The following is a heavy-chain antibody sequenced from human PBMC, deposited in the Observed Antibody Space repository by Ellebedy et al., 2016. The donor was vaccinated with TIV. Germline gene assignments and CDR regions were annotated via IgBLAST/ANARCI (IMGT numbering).Heavy chain of an antibody. V-gene: IGHV4-39*07. Sequence: MPSETLSLTCTVSGGSISSSSYFWGWIRQPPGKGLEWIGSIFYSGTTYYNPSLKSRVNISVDTSKNQFSLELSSVTAADTAVYYCARILRGGSNGDYFDYWGQGTQVTASS. CDR3: ARILRGGSNGDYFDY. J-gene: IGHJ4*02. CDR2: IFYSGTT. CDR1: GGSISSSSYF. D-gene: IGHD3-3*01.